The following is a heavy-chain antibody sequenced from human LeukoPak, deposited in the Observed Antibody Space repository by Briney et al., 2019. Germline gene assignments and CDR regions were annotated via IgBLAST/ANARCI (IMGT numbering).Heavy chain of an antibody. V-gene: IGHV1-8*01. CDR3: YKAGYGAAAGRKAFDI. CDR2: MNPNSGNT. D-gene: IGHD6-13*01. Sequence: ASVKVSCKASGYTFTSYDINWVRQATGQGLEWMGWMNPNSGNTGYAQKFQGRVTMTRNTSISTAYMELSSLRSEDTAVYYCYKAGYGAAAGRKAFDIRGQGTMVTVSS. CDR1: GYTFTSYD. J-gene: IGHJ3*02.